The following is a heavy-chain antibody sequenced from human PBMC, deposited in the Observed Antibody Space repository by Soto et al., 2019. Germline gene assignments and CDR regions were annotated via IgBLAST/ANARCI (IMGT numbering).Heavy chain of an antibody. CDR1: GCTFTSYG. V-gene: IGHV1-18*01. CDR2: ISAYNGNT. Sequence: GASLKVSCNSAGCTFTSYGIIWVRQSHGQGLELMGWISAYNGNTNYAQKLQGRVTMTTDTSTSTAYMELRSLRSDDTAVYYCARSITMVRGVITFDYWGQGTLVTVSS. CDR3: ARSITMVRGVITFDY. D-gene: IGHD3-10*01. J-gene: IGHJ4*02.